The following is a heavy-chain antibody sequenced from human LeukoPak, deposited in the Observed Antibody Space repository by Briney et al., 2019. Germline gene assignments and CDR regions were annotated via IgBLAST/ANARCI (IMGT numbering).Heavy chain of an antibody. CDR3: AKLSNYYGSGSYYEDPLSDY. CDR1: LFTLSTYS. D-gene: IGHD3-10*01. Sequence: GGSLRLSCAASLFTLSTYSMNWVRQAPGKGLEWVSSITRNSYIYYADSVKGRFTISRDDSKNTLYLQMNSLRAEDTAVYYCAKLSNYYGSGSYYEDPLSDYWGQGTLVTVSS. V-gene: IGHV3-21*01. CDR2: ITRNSYI. J-gene: IGHJ4*02.